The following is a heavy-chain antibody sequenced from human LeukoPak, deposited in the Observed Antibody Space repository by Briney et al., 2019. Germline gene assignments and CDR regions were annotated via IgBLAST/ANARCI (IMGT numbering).Heavy chain of an antibody. CDR1: GYSFTSYW. V-gene: IGHV5-51*01. D-gene: IGHD3-9*01. Sequence: GESLKISCKVSGYSFTSYWIGWVRQMPGKGLEWMGIIYPGGSDTRYSPSFQGQVTISADKSISTAYLQWSSLKASDTAMYYCARHGYDILTGYLNIFSDYWGQGTLVTVSS. J-gene: IGHJ4*02. CDR3: ARHGYDILTGYLNIFSDY. CDR2: IYPGGSDT.